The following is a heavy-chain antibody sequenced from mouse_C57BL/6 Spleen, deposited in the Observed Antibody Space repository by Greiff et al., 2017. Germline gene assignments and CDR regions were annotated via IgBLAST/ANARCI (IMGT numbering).Heavy chain of an antibody. CDR3: ARPGYYGSRYAMDY. Sequence: EVKVEESGGGLVKPGGSLKLSCAASGFTFSDYGMHWVRQAPEKGLEWVAYISSGSSTIYYADTVKGRFTISRDNAKNTLFLQMTSLRSEDTAMYYCARPGYYGSRYAMDYWGQGTSVTVSS. CDR1: GFTFSDYG. D-gene: IGHD1-1*01. V-gene: IGHV5-17*01. CDR2: ISSGSSTI. J-gene: IGHJ4*01.